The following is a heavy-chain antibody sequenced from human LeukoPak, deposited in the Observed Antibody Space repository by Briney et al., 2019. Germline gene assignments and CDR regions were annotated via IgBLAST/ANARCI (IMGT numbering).Heavy chain of an antibody. CDR2: ISSSSSTI. J-gene: IGHJ5*02. V-gene: IGHV3-48*01. CDR3: AREVRGDNNWFDP. Sequence: GGSLRLSCAASGFTFSSYSMNWVGQAPGKGLEWVSYISSSSSTIYYADSVKGRFTISRDNAKNSLYLQMNSLRAEDTAVYYCAREVRGDNNWFDPWGQGTLVTVSS. CDR1: GFTFSSYS. D-gene: IGHD3-10*01.